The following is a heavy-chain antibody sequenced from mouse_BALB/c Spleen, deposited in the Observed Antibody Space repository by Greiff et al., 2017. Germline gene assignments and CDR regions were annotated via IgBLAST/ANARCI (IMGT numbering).Heavy chain of an antibody. J-gene: IGHJ3*01. D-gene: IGHD2-10*02. CDR2: INSNGGST. Sequence: EVQLVESGGGLVQPGGSLKLSCAASGFTFSSYGMSWVRQTPDKRLELVATINSNGGSTYYPDSVKGRFTISRDNAKNTLYLQMSSLKSEDTAMYYCAREEYGNWFAYWGQGTLVTVSA. CDR1: GFTFSSYG. CDR3: AREEYGNWFAY. V-gene: IGHV5-6-3*01.